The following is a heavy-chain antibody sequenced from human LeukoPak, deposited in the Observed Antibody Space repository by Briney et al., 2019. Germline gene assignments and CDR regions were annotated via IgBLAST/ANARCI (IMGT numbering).Heavy chain of an antibody. J-gene: IGHJ3*02. V-gene: IGHV1-69*13. CDR3: ARDRAGYYYDSSGHLAYFDI. CDR2: IIPIFGTA. D-gene: IGHD3-22*01. Sequence: GASVKVSCKASGGTFSSYAISWVRQPPGQGLEWRGGIIPIFGTANYAQKFQGRVTITADESTSTAYMELSSLRSEDTAVYYCARDRAGYYYDSSGHLAYFDIWGQGTMVTVSS. CDR1: GGTFSSYA.